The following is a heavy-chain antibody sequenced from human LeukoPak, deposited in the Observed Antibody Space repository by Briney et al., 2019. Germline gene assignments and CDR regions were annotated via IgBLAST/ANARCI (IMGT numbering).Heavy chain of an antibody. Sequence: ASVKVSCKASGYTFTGFFIHWVRQAPGQGLEWMGWTNPNSGGTNYAQKFQGRVTMTRDTSIITAYMELSRLSSDDTAVYYCARDERYDSSGYPFDYWGQGTLVTVSS. V-gene: IGHV1-2*02. J-gene: IGHJ4*02. CDR2: TNPNSGGT. CDR3: ARDERYDSSGYPFDY. CDR1: GYTFTGFF. D-gene: IGHD3-22*01.